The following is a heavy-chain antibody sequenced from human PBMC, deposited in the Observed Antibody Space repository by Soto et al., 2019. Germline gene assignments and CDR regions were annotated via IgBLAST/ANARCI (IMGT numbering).Heavy chain of an antibody. D-gene: IGHD6-6*01. V-gene: IGHV4-30-2*01. J-gene: IGHJ4*02. CDR2: IYHSGST. CDR3: ARTYSSSPLFDY. CDR1: GGSISSGGYS. Sequence: SSETLSLTCAVSGGSISSGGYSWSWIRQPPGKGLEWIGYIYHSGSTYYNPSLKSRVTISVDRSKNQFSLKLSSVTAADTAVYYCARTYSSSPLFDYWGQGTLVTVSS.